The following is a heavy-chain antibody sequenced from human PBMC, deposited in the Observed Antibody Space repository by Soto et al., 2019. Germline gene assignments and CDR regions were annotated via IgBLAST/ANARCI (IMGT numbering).Heavy chain of an antibody. Sequence: XESLSLTCAASGFTFSNAWMSWVRQAPGKGLEWVGRIKSKTDGGTTDYAAPVKGRFTISRDDSKNTLYLQMNSLKTEDTAVYYCTKDGLYSTDDYWGQGTLVTVSS. D-gene: IGHD6-13*01. J-gene: IGHJ4*02. CDR1: GFTFSNAW. CDR2: IKSKTDGGTT. V-gene: IGHV3-15*01. CDR3: TKDGLYSTDDY.